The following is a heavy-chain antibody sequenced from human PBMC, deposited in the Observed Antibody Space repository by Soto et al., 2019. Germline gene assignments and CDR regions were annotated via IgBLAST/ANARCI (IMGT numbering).Heavy chain of an antibody. V-gene: IGHV1-8*01. CDR2: MNPNNGNT. CDR3: ARVVIYCSGGSCYYYGRDV. J-gene: IGHJ6*02. Sequence: QVQLVQSGAEVKKPGASVKVSCKASGYTFTNYDINWVRQATGQGLEWMGWMNPNNGNTGYAQKFQGRVTMTRNTSISTAYMELSSLISEGTAVYYCARVVIYCSGGSCYYYGRDVWGQGTTVTVSS. D-gene: IGHD2-15*01. CDR1: GYTFTNYD.